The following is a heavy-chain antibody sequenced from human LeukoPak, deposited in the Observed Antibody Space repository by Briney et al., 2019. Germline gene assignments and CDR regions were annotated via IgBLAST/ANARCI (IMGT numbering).Heavy chain of an antibody. Sequence: SDTLSLTCTVSGVSISSYYWSWIRQPPGKGLEWIGYIYYSGSTNYNPSLKSRVTISVDTSKNQFSLKVSSVTAADTAVYYCARVQQLWLDYWGQGTLVTVSS. J-gene: IGHJ4*02. CDR2: IYYSGST. D-gene: IGHD5-18*01. CDR1: GVSISSYY. V-gene: IGHV4-59*07. CDR3: ARVQQLWLDY.